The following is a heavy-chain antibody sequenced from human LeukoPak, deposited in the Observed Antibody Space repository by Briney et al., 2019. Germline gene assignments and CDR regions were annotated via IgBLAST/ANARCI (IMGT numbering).Heavy chain of an antibody. J-gene: IGHJ5*02. CDR2: IYYSGST. CDR3: ARTDQLLRNWFDP. Sequence: PSETLSLTCTVSGGSISSGGYYWSWIRQHPGKGLEWIGYIYYSGSTYYNPSLKSRVTISVDTSKNPFSLKLSSVTAADTAVYYCARTDQLLRNWFDPWGQGTLVTVSS. D-gene: IGHD2-2*01. V-gene: IGHV4-31*03. CDR1: GGSISSGGYY.